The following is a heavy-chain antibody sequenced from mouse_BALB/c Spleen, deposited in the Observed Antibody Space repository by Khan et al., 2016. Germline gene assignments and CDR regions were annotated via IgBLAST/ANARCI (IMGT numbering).Heavy chain of an antibody. CDR3: ASYGSSYYCDY. CDR1: GYTFTSYW. Sequence: QVRLQQSGAELAKPGASVKMSCKASGYTFTSYWMHWVKQRPGQGLEWIGYINPSTGYTEYNQKFKDKATLTADKSSSTAYMQLSSLTSEDSAVYYCASYGSSYYCDYWGQGTTLTVSS. D-gene: IGHD1-1*01. J-gene: IGHJ2*01. CDR2: INPSTGYT. V-gene: IGHV1-7*01.